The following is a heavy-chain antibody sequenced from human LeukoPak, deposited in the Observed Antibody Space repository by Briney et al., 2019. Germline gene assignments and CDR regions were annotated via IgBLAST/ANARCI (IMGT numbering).Heavy chain of an antibody. CDR1: GGSIRTYY. CDR3: ARSELAATGKPYYSDY. Sequence: SETLSLTCTVSGGSIRTYYWSWIRQPPGKGLEWVGYISYDGNTSYNPSLETRVTISVDTSKNQFSLKLTSVTAADTAVYYCARSELAATGKPYYSDYWGQGTLVTVSS. V-gene: IGHV4-59*01. CDR2: ISYDGNT. J-gene: IGHJ4*02. D-gene: IGHD2-15*01.